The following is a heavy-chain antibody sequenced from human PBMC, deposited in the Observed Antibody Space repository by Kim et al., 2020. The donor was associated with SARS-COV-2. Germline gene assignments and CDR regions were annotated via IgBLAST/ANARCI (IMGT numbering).Heavy chain of an antibody. D-gene: IGHD3-16*01. CDR3: ARGGPTEPFDY. Sequence: TSYAPEVQGRDTMTRDTATSTVYMELSSLRSEDTAVYYCARGGPTEPFDYWGQGTLVTVSS. V-gene: IGHV1-46*01. CDR2: T. J-gene: IGHJ4*02.